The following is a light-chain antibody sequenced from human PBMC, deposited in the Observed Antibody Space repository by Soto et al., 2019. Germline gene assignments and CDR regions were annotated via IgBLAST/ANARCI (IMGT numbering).Light chain of an antibody. V-gene: IGKV3-15*01. J-gene: IGKJ4*01. CDR3: QQYNNWPPLT. CDR1: QSVSSN. CDR2: GAS. Sequence: EIVMTQSPATLSVPPGERATLSCRASQSVSSNLAWYQQKPGQAYRLLIYGASTRATGIPARFSGSGSGTEFTLTISSLQSEDFAVYYCQQYNNWPPLTFGGGTKVDI.